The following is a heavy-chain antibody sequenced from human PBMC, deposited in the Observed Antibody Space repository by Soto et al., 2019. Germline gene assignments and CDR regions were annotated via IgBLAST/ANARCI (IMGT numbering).Heavy chain of an antibody. Sequence: QVQLVQSGAEEKKPGASVKVSCKASGYTFTSYAMHWVRQAPGQRLEGMGWINAGNGNTKYSQKFQGRVTITRDTPASTANTALSSLRSEDTAVYYCASAVAVPADFDYWGQGTLVTVSS. CDR2: INAGNGNT. J-gene: IGHJ4*02. CDR3: ASAVAVPADFDY. CDR1: GYTFTSYA. D-gene: IGHD6-19*01. V-gene: IGHV1-3*05.